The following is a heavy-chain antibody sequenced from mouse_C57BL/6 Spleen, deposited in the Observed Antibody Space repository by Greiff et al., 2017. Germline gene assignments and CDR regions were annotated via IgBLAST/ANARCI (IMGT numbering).Heavy chain of an antibody. J-gene: IGHJ1*03. CDR3: ARPPYSNSPGYFDV. V-gene: IGHV5-12*01. CDR1: GFTFSDYY. CDR2: ISNGGGST. Sequence: EVKLMESGGGLVQPGGSLKLSCAASGFTFSDYYMYWVRQTPEKRLEWVAYISNGGGSTYYPDTVKGRFTISRDNAKNTLYLQMSRLKSEDTAMYYCARPPYSNSPGYFDVWGTGTTVTVSS. D-gene: IGHD2-5*01.